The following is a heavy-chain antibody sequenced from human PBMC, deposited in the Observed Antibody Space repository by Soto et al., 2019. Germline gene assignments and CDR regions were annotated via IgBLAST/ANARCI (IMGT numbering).Heavy chain of an antibody. CDR2: IIPIFGTA. J-gene: IGHJ4*02. V-gene: IGHV1-69*12. CDR3: ARVVEGDAPTPLKPYYFDY. D-gene: IGHD2-15*01. CDR1: GGTFSSYA. Sequence: QVQLVQSGAEVKKPGSSVKVSCKASGGTFSSYAISWVRQAPGQGLEWMGGIIPIFGTANYAQKFQGRVTSTAAESTGTAYMELRSLRSEATAVYYCARVVEGDAPTPLKPYYFDYWGQGTLVTVSS.